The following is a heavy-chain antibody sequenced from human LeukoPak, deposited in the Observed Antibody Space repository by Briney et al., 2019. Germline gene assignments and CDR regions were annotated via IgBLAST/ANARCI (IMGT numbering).Heavy chain of an antibody. CDR2: IYHGGST. D-gene: IGHD3-22*01. Sequence: PSETLSLTCTVSGYSISSGYYWGWIRQPPGKGLEWIGSIYHGGSTYYNPSLKSRVTISVDTSKNQFSLKLSSVTAADTAVYYCARAPYYYDSSGYYSYYFDYWGQGTLVTVSS. J-gene: IGHJ4*02. V-gene: IGHV4-38-2*02. CDR3: ARAPYYYDSSGYYSYYFDY. CDR1: GYSISSGYY.